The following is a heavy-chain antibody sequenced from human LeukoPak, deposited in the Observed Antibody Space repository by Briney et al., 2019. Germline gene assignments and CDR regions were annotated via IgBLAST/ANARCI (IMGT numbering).Heavy chain of an antibody. CDR3: ARDRGDYGSGSYDWYFDL. Sequence: PSQTLSLTCTVSGGSISSGGYYWSWIRQHPGTGLEWIGYIYYSGSTYYNPSLKSRVTISVDTSKNQFSLKLSSVTAADTAVYYCARDRGDYGSGSYDWYFDLWGRGTLVTVSS. CDR2: IYYSGST. V-gene: IGHV4-31*03. J-gene: IGHJ2*01. D-gene: IGHD3-10*01. CDR1: GGSISSGGYY.